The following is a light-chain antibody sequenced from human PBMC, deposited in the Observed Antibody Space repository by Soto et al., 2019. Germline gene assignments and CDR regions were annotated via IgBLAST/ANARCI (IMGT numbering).Light chain of an antibody. V-gene: IGKV3-11*01. CDR1: QSVSGY. CDR2: DAS. Sequence: EIVLTQFPDTLSLSPGERVTLSCRASQSVSGYLAWYQQKPGQAPRLLIYDASNRATGIPARFSGSGSGTDFTLTISSLEPEDFAVYYCQQRSSWPWTFGQGTKVEIK. J-gene: IGKJ1*01. CDR3: QQRSSWPWT.